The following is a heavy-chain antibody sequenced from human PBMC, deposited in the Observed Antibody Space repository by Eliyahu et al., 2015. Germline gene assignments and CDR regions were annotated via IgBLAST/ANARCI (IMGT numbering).Heavy chain of an antibody. Sequence: AVHWVRQAPGQNFQWMGWVNAGNGVTKYSQKFQGRVTITRDTSASVAYLEVTSLTSEDTAIYYCARGSSSPSYYGLDVWGQGTTVIVSS. CDR1: A. D-gene: IGHD6-6*01. J-gene: IGHJ6*02. CDR2: VNAGNGVT. CDR3: ARGSSSPSYYGLDV. V-gene: IGHV1-3*01.